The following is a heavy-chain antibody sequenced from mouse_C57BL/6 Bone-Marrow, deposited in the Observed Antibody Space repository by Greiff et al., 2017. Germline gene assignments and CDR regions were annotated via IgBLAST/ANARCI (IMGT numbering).Heavy chain of an antibody. Sequence: EVKLMESGGGLVKPGGSLKLSCAASGFTFSSYAMSWVRQTPEKRLEWVATISDGGSYTYYPDNVKGRFTISRDNAKNNLYLQMSHLKSEDTAMYYCARERLITTPFDYWGQGTTLTVSS. CDR1: GFTFSSYA. J-gene: IGHJ2*01. D-gene: IGHD1-1*01. V-gene: IGHV5-4*01. CDR2: ISDGGSYT. CDR3: ARERLITTPFDY.